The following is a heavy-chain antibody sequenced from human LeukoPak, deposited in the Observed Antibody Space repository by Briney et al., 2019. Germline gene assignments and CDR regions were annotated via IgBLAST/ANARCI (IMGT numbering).Heavy chain of an antibody. D-gene: IGHD7-27*01. V-gene: IGHV4-61*02. CDR3: ARSRLGMGLDY. CDR1: GGSISSGSYY. Sequence: KPSETLSLTCTVSGGSISSGSYYWSWIRQPAGKGLEWIGRIYTSGSTNYNPSLKSRVTISVDTSKNQFSLKLSSVTTADTAVYYCARSRLGMGLDYWGQGTLVTVSS. J-gene: IGHJ4*02. CDR2: IYTSGST.